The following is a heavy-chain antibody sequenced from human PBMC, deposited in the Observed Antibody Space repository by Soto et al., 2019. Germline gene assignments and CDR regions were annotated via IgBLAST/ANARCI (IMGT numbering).Heavy chain of an antibody. CDR3: ARAFYYDSSGYYFDY. V-gene: IGHV5-51*01. J-gene: IGHJ4*02. Sequence: GESLKISCKGSGYSFTIYWIGWVRQMPGKGLEWMGIIYPGDSDTRYSPSFQGQVTISADKSVSTAYLQWSSLKASDTAMYYCARAFYYDSSGYYFDYWGQGTQVTVSS. D-gene: IGHD3-22*01. CDR2: IYPGDSDT. CDR1: GYSFTIYW.